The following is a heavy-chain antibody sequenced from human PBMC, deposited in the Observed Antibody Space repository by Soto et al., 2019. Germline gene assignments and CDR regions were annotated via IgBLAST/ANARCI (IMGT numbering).Heavy chain of an antibody. V-gene: IGHV3-9*01. CDR1: GFTFDDYA. CDR3: AKDRGGYSLGSNWFDP. D-gene: IGHD5-18*01. Sequence: EVQLVESGGGLVQPGRSLRLSCAASGFTFDDYAMHWVRQSPGKGLELVSGSSWNSGSIGYADSVKGRFTISRDNAKNSLYLQMNSLRAEDTALYYCAKDRGGYSLGSNWFDPWGQGTLVTVSS. CDR2: SSWNSGSI. J-gene: IGHJ5*02.